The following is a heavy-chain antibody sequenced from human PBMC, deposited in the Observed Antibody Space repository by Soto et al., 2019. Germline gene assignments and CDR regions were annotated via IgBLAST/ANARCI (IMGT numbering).Heavy chain of an antibody. J-gene: IGHJ4*02. D-gene: IGHD1-1*01. CDR2: IYWDGES. CDR3: AHRDSTGTTTYFDS. Sequence: QITLKEAGPTLVKPTETLTLTCTFSGFSFTTTRMGVGWTRQPPGTALEWLAIIYWDGESRYNPLLRRRLTLTEDTSNNQVVLAMTNMDPKDTATYYCAHRDSTGTTTYFDSWGQGIPVTVAS. V-gene: IGHV2-5*02. CDR1: GFSFTTTRMG.